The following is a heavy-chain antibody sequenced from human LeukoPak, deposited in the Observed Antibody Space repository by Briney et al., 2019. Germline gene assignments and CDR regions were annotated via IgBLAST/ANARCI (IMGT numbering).Heavy chain of an antibody. CDR1: GFPFSGHA. D-gene: IGHD1-26*01. CDR3: AREEEGELPDY. V-gene: IGHV3-30*01. CDR2: ISYDGSSE. Sequence: GGSLRLSCTASGFPFSGHAMHWIRQAPGKGPEWLALISYDGSSEFYADSAKGRFTISRDNSKNTLYLQVNSLRPEDTAVYFCAREEEGELPDYWGQGTQVTVSS. J-gene: IGHJ4*02.